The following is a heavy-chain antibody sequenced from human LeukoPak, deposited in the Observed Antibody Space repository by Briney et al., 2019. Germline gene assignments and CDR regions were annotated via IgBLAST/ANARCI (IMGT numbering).Heavy chain of an antibody. CDR2: ISAYNGNT. D-gene: IGHD3-10*01. J-gene: IGHJ4*02. V-gene: IGHV1-18*01. CDR1: GYTFTSYG. Sequence: ASVKVSCKASGYTFTSYGISWVRQAPGQGLEWMGWISAYNGNTNYAQKFQGRVTMTTDTSTSTAYMELRSLRSDDTAVYYCARDPSKNYYGSGSYYNEDYFDYWGQGTLVTVSS. CDR3: ARDPSKNYYGSGSYYNEDYFDY.